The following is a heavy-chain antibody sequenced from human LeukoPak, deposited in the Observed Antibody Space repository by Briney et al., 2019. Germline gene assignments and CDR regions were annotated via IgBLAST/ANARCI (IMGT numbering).Heavy chain of an antibody. D-gene: IGHD6-13*01. V-gene: IGHV3-23*01. CDR3: AKLAAVGTFFDC. J-gene: IGHJ4*02. Sequence: SLSPAGSGFIISTYAIRAHRQAPGKGLEAVSTIDNGGGSTYHADSVKGRLTVSRDNSKNTLYLQMNSLRAEDTAVYYCAKLAAVGTFFDCWGQGTLVTVSS. CDR1: GFIISTYA. CDR2: IDNGGGST.